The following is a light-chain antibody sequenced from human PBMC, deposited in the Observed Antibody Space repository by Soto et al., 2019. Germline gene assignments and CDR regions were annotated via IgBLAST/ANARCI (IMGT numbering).Light chain of an antibody. V-gene: IGKV3-15*01. J-gene: IGKJ2*01. CDR3: QQYKKWPAVYN. Sequence: EIVMTQSPATLSVSPGERVTLSCRASQSVSNSLAWYQQKPGQAPRLLIYGATNRATGTSARFSGGGSGTEFPLISSSLQSEDFALYCCQQYKKWPAVYNLRQGTKLDIK. CDR1: QSVSNS. CDR2: GAT.